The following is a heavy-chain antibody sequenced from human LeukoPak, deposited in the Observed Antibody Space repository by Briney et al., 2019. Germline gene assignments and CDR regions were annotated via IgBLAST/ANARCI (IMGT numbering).Heavy chain of an antibody. D-gene: IGHD3-10*01. CDR3: AKAGYGSRVHNWFDP. CDR1: GFTFSSYA. V-gene: IGHV3-23*01. CDR2: TSGSGGST. J-gene: IGHJ5*02. Sequence: GGSLRLSCAASGFTFSSYAMSWVRQAPGKGLEWVSATSGSGGSTYYADSVKGRLTISRDNSKNTLYLQMNSLRAEDTAVYYCAKAGYGSRVHNWFDPWGQGTLVTVSS.